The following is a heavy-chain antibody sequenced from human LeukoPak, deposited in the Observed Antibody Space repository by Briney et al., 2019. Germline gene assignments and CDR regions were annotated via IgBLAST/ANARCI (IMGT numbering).Heavy chain of an antibody. CDR3: AREFADEATYYYYGMDV. V-gene: IGHV3-30*04. Sequence: GGSLRLSCTASGFTFTSYAMLWVRQAPGKGLEWVEVISYDASNKYYADSVKGRFTISRDNSKNTLYLQMNSLRAEDTAVYYCAREFADEATYYYYGMDVWGQGTTVTVSS. CDR2: ISYDASNK. J-gene: IGHJ6*02. CDR1: GFTFTSYA. D-gene: IGHD3-10*01.